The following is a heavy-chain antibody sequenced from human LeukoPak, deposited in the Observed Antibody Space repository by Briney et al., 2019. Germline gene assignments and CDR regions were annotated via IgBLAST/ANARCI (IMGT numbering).Heavy chain of an antibody. Sequence: ASVKVSCKASGYTFTSYYMHWVRQAPGQGLEWMGIINPSGGSTSYAQKFQGRGTMTRYTATSTGYMELNSLSPEDPAVYYCARDAQLSFHYMDVWGKGXTVTVSS. CDR3: ARDAQLSFHYMDV. V-gene: IGHV1-46*01. J-gene: IGHJ6*03. D-gene: IGHD2-2*01. CDR2: INPSGGST. CDR1: GYTFTSYY.